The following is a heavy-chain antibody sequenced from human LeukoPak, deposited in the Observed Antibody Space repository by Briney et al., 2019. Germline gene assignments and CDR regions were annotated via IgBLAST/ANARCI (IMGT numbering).Heavy chain of an antibody. CDR3: AKDLGDYGDYGLDY. D-gene: IGHD4-17*01. J-gene: IGHJ4*02. Sequence: GGSLRLSCAASGFTFNNAWMSWVRQAPGKGLEWVGRIKSKTDGGTTDYAAPVKGRFIISRDNSKNTLYLQMNSLRAEDTAVYYCAKDLGDYGDYGLDYWGQGTLVTVSS. CDR2: IKSKTDGGTT. V-gene: IGHV3-15*01. CDR1: GFTFNNAW.